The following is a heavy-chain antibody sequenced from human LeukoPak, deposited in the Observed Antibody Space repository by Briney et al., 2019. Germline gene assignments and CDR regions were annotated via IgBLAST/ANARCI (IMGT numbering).Heavy chain of an antibody. CDR1: GASISNYY. D-gene: IGHD6-6*01. Sequence: SETLSLTCTVSGASISNYYWTWIRQPPGKGLEWIGYIYYSGSTNYRPSLKSRVTISVDTSKNQVSLRLRPVTAADTAVYYCARGLRNRSSGTRFDVFDIWGQGTMVTVSS. V-gene: IGHV4-59*01. CDR2: IYYSGST. J-gene: IGHJ3*02. CDR3: ARGLRNRSSGTRFDVFDI.